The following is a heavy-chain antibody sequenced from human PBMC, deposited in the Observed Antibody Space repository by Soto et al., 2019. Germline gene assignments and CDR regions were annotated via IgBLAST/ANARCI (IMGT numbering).Heavy chain of an antibody. CDR3: ARGLSVTLFDY. Sequence: QVQLQESGPGLVKPSQTLSLTCTVSGGSISSGGYYWTWIRQYPGKGLEWIGYIYYSGSTFYNPSLKSRVSISVDTSKTQFSLNLSSVTAADTAVYYCARGLSVTLFDYWGQGTLVTVSS. V-gene: IGHV4-31*03. CDR2: IYYSGST. J-gene: IGHJ4*02. CDR1: GGSISSGGYY. D-gene: IGHD4-17*01.